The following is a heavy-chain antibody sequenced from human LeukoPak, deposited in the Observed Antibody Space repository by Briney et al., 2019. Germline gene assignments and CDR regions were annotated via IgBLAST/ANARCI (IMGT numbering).Heavy chain of an antibody. J-gene: IGHJ4*02. CDR3: ARAHDFWSGYSSTFDY. CDR1: GGSFGGYY. V-gene: IGHV4-34*01. CDR2: INHSGST. Sequence: SETLSLTCAVYGGSFGGYYWSWIRQPPGKGLEWIGEINHSGSTNYNPSLKSRVTISVDTSKNQFSLKLSSVTAADTAVYYCARAHDFWSGYSSTFDYWGQGTLVTVSS. D-gene: IGHD3-3*01.